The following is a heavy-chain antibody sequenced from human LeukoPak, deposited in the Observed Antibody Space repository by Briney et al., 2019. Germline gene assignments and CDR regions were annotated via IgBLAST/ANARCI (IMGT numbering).Heavy chain of an antibody. V-gene: IGHV4-38-2*01. CDR2: IYHSGNT. CDR1: GYSISSGYS. Sequence: PSETLSLTCAVSGYSISSGYSWGWIRQPPGKGLEWIGSIYHSGNTFYNPSLKSGVTISVDTSKKAFSLRLSSVTATDTAVYYARDNSGTFFDYWGQGTLVTVSS. CDR3: RDNSGTFFDY. J-gene: IGHJ4*02. D-gene: IGHD3-22*01.